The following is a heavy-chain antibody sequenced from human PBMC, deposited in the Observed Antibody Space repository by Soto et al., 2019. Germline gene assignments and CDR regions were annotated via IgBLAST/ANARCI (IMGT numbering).Heavy chain of an antibody. CDR1: GGSFSTYG. CDR2: IIPKFGTT. CDR3: ARGSGWYPPFDY. V-gene: IGHV1-69*05. D-gene: IGHD6-19*01. Sequence: SVKVSCTASGGSFSTYGINWVRLAPGQGLEWMGGIIPKFGTTNYAQKFQGRVTITRDTSASTAYMELSSLRSEDTAVYYCARGSGWYPPFDYWGQGTLVTVSS. J-gene: IGHJ4*02.